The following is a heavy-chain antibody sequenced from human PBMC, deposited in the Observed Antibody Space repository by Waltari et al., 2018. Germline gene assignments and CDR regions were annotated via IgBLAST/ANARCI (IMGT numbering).Heavy chain of an antibody. D-gene: IGHD6-19*01. CDR3: ANLITMQWLVPAVDY. CDR1: GGSISSSSYY. J-gene: IGHJ4*02. Sequence: QLQLQESGPGLVKPSETLSLTCTVSGGSISSSSYYWGWIRQPPGKGLEWVAFIRYDGINKYYADAVKGRFTISRDNSKNTLYLQMNSLRAEDTAVYYCANLITMQWLVPAVDYWGQGTLVTVSS. CDR2: IRYDGINK. V-gene: IGHV3-30*02.